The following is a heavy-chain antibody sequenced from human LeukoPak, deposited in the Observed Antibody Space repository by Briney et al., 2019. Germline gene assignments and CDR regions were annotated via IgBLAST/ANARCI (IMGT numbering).Heavy chain of an antibody. V-gene: IGHV4-59*01. J-gene: IGHJ4*02. Sequence: ASETLSLTWTVSGGSISDYYWTWIRQPPGKGLEWIGHIYYSGNTIYNPSLKSRVTISVDTSKNQFSLKLTSVTAADTAVYYCARDGYGGVDSWGQGTLVTVSS. CDR2: IYYSGNT. D-gene: IGHD3-10*01. CDR1: GGSISDYY. CDR3: ARDGYGGVDS.